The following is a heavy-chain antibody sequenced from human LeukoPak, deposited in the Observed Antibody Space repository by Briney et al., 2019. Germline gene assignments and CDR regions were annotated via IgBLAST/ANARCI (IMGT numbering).Heavy chain of an antibody. CDR1: GFTFSRHG. D-gene: IGHD1-1*01. CDR3: AKGNWNDEVVYYFDY. CDR2: ISNDGSRK. Sequence: GRSLRLSCAPSGFTFSRHGMHWVRQAPGKGLEWVAIISNDGSRKYYAHSVEGRFTISRDNSKNTLYLQMNSLRAEDTAVYYCAKGNWNDEVVYYFDYWGQGTLVTVSS. J-gene: IGHJ4*02. V-gene: IGHV3-30*18.